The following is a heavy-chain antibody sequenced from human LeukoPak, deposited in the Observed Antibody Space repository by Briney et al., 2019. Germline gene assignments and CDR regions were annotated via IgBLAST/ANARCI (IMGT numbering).Heavy chain of an antibody. J-gene: IGHJ6*03. V-gene: IGHV3-23*01. D-gene: IGHD6-13*01. CDR3: AKRIAAAGNMGYYYYMDV. CDR1: GFTFSSYA. Sequence: PGRSLRLSCAASGFTFSSYAMSWVRQAPGKGLEWVSAISGSGGSTYYADPVKGRFTISRDNSKNTLYLQMNSLRAEDTAVYYCAKRIAAAGNMGYYYYMDVWGKGTTVTVSS. CDR2: ISGSGGST.